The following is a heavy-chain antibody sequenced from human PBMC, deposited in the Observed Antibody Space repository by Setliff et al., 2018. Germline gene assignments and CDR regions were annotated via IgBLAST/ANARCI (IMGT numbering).Heavy chain of an antibody. V-gene: IGHV4-59*12. J-gene: IGHJ4*02. D-gene: IGHD2-21*02. CDR3: ARDLGHGGDSDY. Sequence: LSLTCTVSGGSISSYYWSWIRQPPGKGLEWIGYIYYSGSTNYNPSLKSRLTISRDTSKNQVSLKLNSVTATDTAVYYCARDLGHGGDSDYWGQGILVTVSS. CDR2: IYYSGST. CDR1: GGSISSYY.